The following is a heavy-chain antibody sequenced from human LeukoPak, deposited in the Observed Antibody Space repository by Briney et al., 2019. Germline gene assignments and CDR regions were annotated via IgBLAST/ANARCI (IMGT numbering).Heavy chain of an antibody. J-gene: IGHJ5*02. V-gene: IGHV1-69*08. D-gene: IGHD5-12*01. CDR3: VRSGYDYDWFDP. Sequence: GASVKVSCKASGGSFSDYSISWVRQAPGQGLEWMGRIIAILDTAHYAQKFQGRFTITADKATTTVYMELSSLRSDDTAVYYCVRSGYDYDWFDPWDQGTLVTVSS. CDR2: IIAILDTA. CDR1: GGSFSDYS.